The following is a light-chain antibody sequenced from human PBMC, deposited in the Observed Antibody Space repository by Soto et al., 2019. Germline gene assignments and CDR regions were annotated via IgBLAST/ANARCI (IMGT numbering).Light chain of an antibody. CDR3: QKYDSAPWT. Sequence: DIQMTQSPSSLSASVRDRVTITCRASQSISNYLAWYQQKPGKVPKLLIYAASTLQSGVPSRFSGSGSGTDFTLTISSLQPEEGANDYFQKYDSAPWTFGQGNKVDIK. J-gene: IGKJ1*01. V-gene: IGKV1-27*01. CDR2: AAS. CDR1: QSISNY.